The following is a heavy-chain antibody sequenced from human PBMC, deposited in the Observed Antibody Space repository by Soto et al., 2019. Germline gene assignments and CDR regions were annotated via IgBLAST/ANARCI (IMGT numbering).Heavy chain of an antibody. CDR2: ISGSGGST. D-gene: IGHD3-22*01. Sequence: VGSLRLSCAASGFTFSSYAMSWVRQAPGKGLEWVSAISGSGGSTYYADSVKGRFTISRDNSKNTLYLQMNSLRAEDTAVYYCAKDRLDYYDSSGYDYWGQGTLVTVSS. J-gene: IGHJ4*02. CDR1: GFTFSSYA. CDR3: AKDRLDYYDSSGYDY. V-gene: IGHV3-23*01.